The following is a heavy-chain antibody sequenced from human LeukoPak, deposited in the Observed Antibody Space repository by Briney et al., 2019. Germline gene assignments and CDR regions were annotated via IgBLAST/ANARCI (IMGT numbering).Heavy chain of an antibody. J-gene: IGHJ6*02. CDR3: AMGLGLDPAGWYYGMDV. Sequence: GGSLRLSCAASGFIFSSYSMNWVRQAPGKGLEWVSSISSSSSYIYYADSVKGRFTISRDNAKNSLYLQMNSLRAEDTAVYYCAMGLGLDPAGWYYGMDVWGQGTTVTVSS. D-gene: IGHD6-19*01. CDR2: ISSSSSYI. V-gene: IGHV3-21*01. CDR1: GFIFSSYS.